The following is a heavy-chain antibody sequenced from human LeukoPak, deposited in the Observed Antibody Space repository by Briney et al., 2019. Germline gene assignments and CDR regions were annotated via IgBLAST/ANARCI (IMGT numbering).Heavy chain of an antibody. J-gene: IGHJ6*02. CDR3: ARDTYYDILTGYLTYYYGMDV. V-gene: IGHV1-69*13. D-gene: IGHD3-9*01. Sequence: GASVKVSCKASGGTFSSYAISWVRQAPGQGLEWMGGIIPIFGTANYAQKYQGRVTITADESTSTAYMELSSLRSEDTAVYYCARDTYYDILTGYLTYYYGMDVWGQGTTVTVSS. CDR2: IIPIFGTA. CDR1: GGTFSSYA.